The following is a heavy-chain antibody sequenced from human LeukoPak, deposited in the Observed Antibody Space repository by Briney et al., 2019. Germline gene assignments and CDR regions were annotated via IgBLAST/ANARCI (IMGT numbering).Heavy chain of an antibody. D-gene: IGHD3-9*01. V-gene: IGHV3-23*03. J-gene: IGHJ1*01. CDR2: IYSGGST. CDR1: GFTFSSYA. Sequence: GGSLRLSCAASGFTFSSYAMSWVRQAPGKGLEWVSVIYSGGSTYYADSVKGRFTISRDNAKNSLYLQMNSLRAEDTAVYYCARDGHYDILTGYFQDWGQGTLVTVSS. CDR3: ARDGHYDILTGYFQD.